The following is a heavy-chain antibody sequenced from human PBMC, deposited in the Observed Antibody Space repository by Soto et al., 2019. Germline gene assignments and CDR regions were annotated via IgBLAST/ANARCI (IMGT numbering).Heavy chain of an antibody. Sequence: PXESLKLSCKGSGYSFTSYWISWVRQMPGKGLEWMGRIDPSDSYTNYSPSFQGHVTISADKSIGTAYLQWSSLKASDTAMYYCARLAVTPLSASFDYWGQGTLVTVSS. D-gene: IGHD4-4*01. CDR3: ARLAVTPLSASFDY. CDR2: IDPSDSYT. V-gene: IGHV5-10-1*01. J-gene: IGHJ4*02. CDR1: GYSFTSYW.